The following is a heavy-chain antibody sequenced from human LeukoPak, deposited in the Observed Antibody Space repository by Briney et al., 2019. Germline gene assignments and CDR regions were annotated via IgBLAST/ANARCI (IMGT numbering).Heavy chain of an antibody. Sequence: PSETLSLTCIFSSGSISSGSISNFYWNWIRQPPGKGLEWIGYIFYSGTTNYNPSLKSRVTISIDTSKNQFSLKLSSVTAADTAVYYCARVRGVGDSSGYYYPLYYMDVWGKGTTVTVSS. CDR3: ARVRGVGDSSGYYYPLYYMDV. CDR2: IFYSGTT. V-gene: IGHV4-61*01. D-gene: IGHD3-22*01. J-gene: IGHJ6*03. CDR1: SGSISSGSISNFY.